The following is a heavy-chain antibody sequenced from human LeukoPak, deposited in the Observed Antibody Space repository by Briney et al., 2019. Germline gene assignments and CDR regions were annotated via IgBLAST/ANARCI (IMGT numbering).Heavy chain of an antibody. J-gene: IGHJ6*03. V-gene: IGHV7-4-1*02. D-gene: IGHD3-10*01. CDR2: INTNTGNP. CDR3: AREGITTPSYYYYYYYMDV. Sequence: GASVKVSCKASGYTFTNYAMNWVRQAPGQGLEWMGWINTNTGNPTYAQGFTGRFVFSLDTSVSTAYLQISSLKAEDTAVYYCAREGITTPSYYYYYYYMDVWGKGTTVTVSS. CDR1: GYTFTNYA.